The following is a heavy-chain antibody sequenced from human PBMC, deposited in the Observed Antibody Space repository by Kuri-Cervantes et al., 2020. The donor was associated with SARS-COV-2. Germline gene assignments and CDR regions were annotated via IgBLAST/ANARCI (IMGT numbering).Heavy chain of an antibody. D-gene: IGHD3-22*01. Sequence: ASVKVSCKASGYTFTGYSIHWVRQAPGQGLEWMGWINPISGVTKYAQKFQGRVTITTDTSITTAYMEVSRLTSEDTAVYYCVRFRYYVSSRVDVDMWGQGTMVTVSS. J-gene: IGHJ3*02. CDR1: GYTFTGYS. CDR3: VRFRYYVSSRVDVDM. V-gene: IGHV1-2*02. CDR2: INPISGVT.